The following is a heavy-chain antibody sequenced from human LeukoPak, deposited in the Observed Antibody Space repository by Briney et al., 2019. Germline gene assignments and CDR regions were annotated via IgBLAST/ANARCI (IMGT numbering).Heavy chain of an antibody. CDR3: ARDGGARYSYAFDY. V-gene: IGHV4-59*01. Sequence: PSETLSLTCTVSGDSISSNYWSWIRQPPGKRLEWIGYIYYSGSTNYNPSLKSRVTISVDTSKNQFSLRLSSVTAADTAVYFCARDGGARYSYAFDYWGQGTLVTLSS. CDR2: IYYSGST. J-gene: IGHJ4*02. D-gene: IGHD5-18*01. CDR1: GDSISSNY.